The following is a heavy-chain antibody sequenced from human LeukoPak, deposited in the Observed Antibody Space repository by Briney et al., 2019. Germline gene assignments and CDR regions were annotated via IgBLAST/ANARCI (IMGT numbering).Heavy chain of an antibody. CDR3: ATQSYGLFDY. J-gene: IGHJ4*02. CDR2: ISSSSSYI. V-gene: IGHV3-21*01. D-gene: IGHD3-10*01. CDR1: EFTFSRYG. Sequence: PGGSLRLSCAASEFTFSRYGMNWVRQAPGKGLEWVSSISSSSSYIYYADSVKGRFTISRDNAKNSLYLQMNSLRAEDTAVYYCATQSYGLFDYWGQGTLVTVSS.